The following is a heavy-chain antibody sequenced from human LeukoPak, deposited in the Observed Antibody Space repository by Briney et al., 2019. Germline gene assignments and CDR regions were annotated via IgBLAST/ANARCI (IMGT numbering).Heavy chain of an antibody. CDR2: ISSSSSYI. D-gene: IGHD3-10*01. J-gene: IGHJ6*02. CDR1: GFTFSSYS. V-gene: IGHV3-21*01. Sequence: PGGSLRLSCAASGFTFSSYSMNWVRQAPGKGLEWVSSISSSSSYIYYADSVKGRLTISRDNAKNSLYLQMNSLRAEDTAVYYCARDYYGSGSNVGYYYYGMDVWGQGTTVTVSS. CDR3: ARDYYGSGSNVGYYYYGMDV.